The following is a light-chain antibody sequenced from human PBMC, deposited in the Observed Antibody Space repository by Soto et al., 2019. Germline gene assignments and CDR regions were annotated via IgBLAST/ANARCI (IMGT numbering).Light chain of an antibody. CDR1: QSISSSF. Sequence: EFVLTQSPGKLSLSPGERATLSCRASQSISSSFLAWYQQKPGQAPRLLSYGASTRGTSIPDRFSGSGSGTDSTLTISILEPEDFAVYYCQQYDSSPPLTFGGGTKVEIK. V-gene: IGKV3-20*01. CDR3: QQYDSSPPLT. J-gene: IGKJ4*01. CDR2: GAS.